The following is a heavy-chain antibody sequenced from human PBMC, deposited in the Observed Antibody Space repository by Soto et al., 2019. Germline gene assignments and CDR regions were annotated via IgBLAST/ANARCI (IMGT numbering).Heavy chain of an antibody. CDR1: GFTFEKYW. CDR3: ARVRSTDY. CDR2: IKEDGSDK. V-gene: IGHV3-7*01. Sequence: DVQLLESGGALVQPGESLRLSCAASGFTFEKYWMTWARQAPGKGLELVANIKEDGSDKTYVDSVKGRFTVSRDNTKDFLFLQMNSLRDEDTAVYYCARVRSTDYWGQGTLVIVSS. J-gene: IGHJ4*02.